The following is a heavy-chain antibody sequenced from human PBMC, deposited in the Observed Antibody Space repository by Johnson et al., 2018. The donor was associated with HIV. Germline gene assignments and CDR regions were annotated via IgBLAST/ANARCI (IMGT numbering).Heavy chain of an antibody. CDR3: AKDLFYGSGSWGAFDI. CDR2: IRYDGSNK. J-gene: IGHJ3*02. CDR1: GFTFSSYG. V-gene: IGHV3-30*02. Sequence: QVQLVESGGGVVQPGGSLILSCAASGFTFSSYGMHWVRQAPGKGLEWVAFIRYDGSNKYYADSVKGRFTISRDNSKNTLYRQMNSLRAEETAVYYCAKDLFYGSGSWGAFDIWGQGTMVTVSS. D-gene: IGHD3-10*01.